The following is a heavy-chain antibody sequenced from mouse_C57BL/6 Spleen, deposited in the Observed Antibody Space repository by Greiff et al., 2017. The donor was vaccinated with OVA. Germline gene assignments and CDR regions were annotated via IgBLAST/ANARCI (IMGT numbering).Heavy chain of an antibody. Sequence: QVQLQQPGAELVRPGTSVKLSCKASGYTFTSYWMHWVKQRPGQGLEWIGVIDPSDSYTNYNQKFKGKATLTVDTSSSTAYMQLSSLTSEDSAVYYCATHYYGSSYGAYWGQGTLVTVSA. V-gene: IGHV1-59*01. CDR2: IDPSDSYT. D-gene: IGHD1-1*01. CDR1: GYTFTSYW. CDR3: ATHYYGSSYGAY. J-gene: IGHJ3*01.